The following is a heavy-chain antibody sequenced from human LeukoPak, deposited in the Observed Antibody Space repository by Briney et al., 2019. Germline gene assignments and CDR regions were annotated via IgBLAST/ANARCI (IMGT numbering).Heavy chain of an antibody. J-gene: IGHJ4*02. CDR2: ISGSGGTI. V-gene: IGHV3-23*01. D-gene: IGHD6-19*01. CDR1: GFTFSSYA. CDR3: ARSRRDSDWYIDDY. Sequence: GGSLRLSCAASGFTFSSYAMSWVRQAPGKGLEWVSAISGSGGTIYYADSVKGRFTISRDNAKNSLYLQMNSLSAEDTALYYCARSRRDSDWYIDDYWGQGTLVTVSS.